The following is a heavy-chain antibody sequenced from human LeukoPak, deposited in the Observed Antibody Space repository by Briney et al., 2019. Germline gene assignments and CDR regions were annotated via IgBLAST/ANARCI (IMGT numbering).Heavy chain of an antibody. CDR3: ARDIVVVVAASTYRPDHYYYYYYGMDV. CDR2: ISYDGSNK. CDR1: GFTFSSYA. J-gene: IGHJ6*02. Sequence: GGSLRLSCAASGFTFSSYAMHWVRQAPGKGLEWVAVISYDGSNKYYADSVKGRFTISRDNSKNTLYLQMNSLRAEDTAVYYCARDIVVVVAASTYRPDHYYYYYYGMDVWGQGTTVTVSS. D-gene: IGHD2-15*01. V-gene: IGHV3-30-3*01.